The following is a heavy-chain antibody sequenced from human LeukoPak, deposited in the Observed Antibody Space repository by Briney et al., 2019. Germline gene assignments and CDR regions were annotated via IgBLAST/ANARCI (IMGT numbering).Heavy chain of an antibody. D-gene: IGHD1-26*01. Sequence: ASVMVSCKISGYSFIGHHIHWVRQAPGQGLEWMGWINPNSGGTEYAQKFQGRVTMTRDTSISTAYMDLNRLTSDDSAVYYCARDVGRWAQYYFDYWGQGTLVTVSS. CDR1: GYSFIGHH. CDR3: ARDVGRWAQYYFDY. V-gene: IGHV1-2*02. CDR2: INPNSGGT. J-gene: IGHJ4*02.